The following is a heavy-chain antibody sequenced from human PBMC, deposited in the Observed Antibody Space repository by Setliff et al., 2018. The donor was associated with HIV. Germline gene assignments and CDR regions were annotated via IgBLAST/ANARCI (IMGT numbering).Heavy chain of an antibody. CDR2: IHSGGST. Sequence: GASVKVSCKTSGYMFIAYGMSWVRRAPGQGLEWVSVIHSGGSTYYADSVKGRFTISRDNSKNTLYLQMNSLRAEDTAVYYCARDQWGYSYGYYYYYYMDVWGKGTTVTVSS. CDR1: GYMFIAYG. V-gene: IGHV3-53*05. D-gene: IGHD5-18*01. J-gene: IGHJ6*03. CDR3: ARDQWGYSYGYYYYYYMDV.